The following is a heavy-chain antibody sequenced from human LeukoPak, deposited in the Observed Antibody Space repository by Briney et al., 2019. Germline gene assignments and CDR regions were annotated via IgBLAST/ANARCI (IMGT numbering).Heavy chain of an antibody. D-gene: IGHD4-17*01. J-gene: IGHJ5*02. CDR2: INHSGST. V-gene: IGHV4-34*01. CDR1: GGSFSGYY. CDR3: ARGGYGDYVWFDP. Sequence: SETLSLTCAVYGGSFSGYYWSWIRQPPGKGLGWIGEINHSGSTNYNPSLKSRVTISVDTSKNQFSLKLSSVTAADTAVYYCARGGYGDYVWFDPWGQGTLVTVSS.